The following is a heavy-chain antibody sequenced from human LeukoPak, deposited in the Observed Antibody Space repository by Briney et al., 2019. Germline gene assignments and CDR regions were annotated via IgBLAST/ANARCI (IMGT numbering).Heavy chain of an antibody. D-gene: IGHD2-21*01. CDR1: GFTFSHSW. V-gene: IGHV3-7*03. J-gene: IGHJ4*02. CDR2: INPDGSYM. CDR3: ARDPAYGAIDY. Sequence: GGSLRLSCAASGFTFSHSWMTWVRQARGKGLEWVANINPDGSYMYCVESVRGRFIISRDNAKNSLYLQTSSLRAEDTAIYYCARDPAYGAIDYWGQGALVTVSS.